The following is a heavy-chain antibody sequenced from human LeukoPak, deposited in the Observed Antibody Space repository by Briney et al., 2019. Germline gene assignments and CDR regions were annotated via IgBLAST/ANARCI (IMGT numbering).Heavy chain of an antibody. Sequence: ASEKVSCKASGGTFSSYAISWVRQAPGQGLEWMGGIIPIFGTANYAQKFQGRVTITADKSTSTAYMELSSLRSEDTAVYYCAREPYGSGTRIDDYWGQGTLVTVSS. CDR1: GGTFSSYA. J-gene: IGHJ4*02. CDR2: IIPIFGTA. CDR3: AREPYGSGTRIDDY. D-gene: IGHD3-10*01. V-gene: IGHV1-69*06.